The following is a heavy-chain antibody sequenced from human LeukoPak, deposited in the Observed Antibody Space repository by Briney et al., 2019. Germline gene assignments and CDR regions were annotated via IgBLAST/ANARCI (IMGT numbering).Heavy chain of an antibody. CDR1: GGSISSYY. CDR3: ARGGSAYDAFDI. J-gene: IGHJ3*02. V-gene: IGHV4-59*01. CDR2: TYYSGST. D-gene: IGHD3-10*01. Sequence: SETLSLTCTVSGGSISSYYWSWIRQPPGKGLEWIGYTYYSGSTNYNPSLKSRVTISVDTSKNQFSLKLSSVTAADTAVYYCARGGSAYDAFDIWGQGTMVTVSS.